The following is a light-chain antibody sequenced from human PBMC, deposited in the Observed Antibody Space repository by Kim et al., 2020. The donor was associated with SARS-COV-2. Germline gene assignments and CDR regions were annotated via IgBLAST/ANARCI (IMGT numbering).Light chain of an antibody. J-gene: IGLJ3*02. CDR1: SGHSSYA. Sequence: QPVLTQSPSASASLGASVKLTCTLSSGHSSYAIAWHQQQPEKGPRYLMKVNSDGSHRKGDGIPDRFSGSSSGAERYLTISSLQSEDEADYYCQTWGTDIGVFGGGTQLTVL. CDR3: QTWGTDIGV. V-gene: IGLV4-69*01. CDR2: VNSDGSH.